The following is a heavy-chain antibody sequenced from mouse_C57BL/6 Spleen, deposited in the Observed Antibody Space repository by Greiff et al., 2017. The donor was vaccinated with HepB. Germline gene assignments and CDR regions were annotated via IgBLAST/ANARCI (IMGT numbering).Heavy chain of an antibody. CDR1: GYAFTNYL. CDR3: ARWGAQAGTY. Sequence: VKLQESGAELVRPGTSVKVSCKASGYAFTNYLIEWVKQRPGQGLEWIGVINPGSGGTNYNEKFKGKATLTADKSSSTAYMQLSSLTSEDSAVYFCARWGAQAGTYWGQGTLVTVSA. J-gene: IGHJ3*01. V-gene: IGHV1-54*01. CDR2: INPGSGGT. D-gene: IGHD3-2*02.